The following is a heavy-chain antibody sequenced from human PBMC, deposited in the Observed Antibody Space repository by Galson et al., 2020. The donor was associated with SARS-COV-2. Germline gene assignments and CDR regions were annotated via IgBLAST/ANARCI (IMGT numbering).Heavy chain of an antibody. CDR2: IYYSGST. Sequence: SETLSLTCTVSGGSISSSSYYWGWIRQPPGKGLEWIGSIYYSGSTYYNPSLKSRVTISVDTSKNQFSLKLSSVTAADTAVYYCASTLRRGAFDIWGQGTMVTVSS. V-gene: IGHV4-39*01. J-gene: IGHJ3*02. CDR3: ASTLRRGAFDI. D-gene: IGHD3-10*01. CDR1: GGSISSSSYY.